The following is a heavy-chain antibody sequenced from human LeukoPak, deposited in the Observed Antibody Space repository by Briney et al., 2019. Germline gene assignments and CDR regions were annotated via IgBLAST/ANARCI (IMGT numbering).Heavy chain of an antibody. CDR3: ARVEAPYGPGHFDY. J-gene: IGHJ4*02. CDR2: IYYSGST. CDR1: GGSISSGGYY. D-gene: IGHD3-10*01. V-gene: IGHV4-31*03. Sequence: PSETLSLTCTVSGGSISSGGYYWSWIRQHPGKGLEWIGYIYYSGSTYYNPSLKSRVTISVDTSKNQFSLKLSSVTAADTAVYYCARVEAPYGPGHFDYWGQGTLVTVSS.